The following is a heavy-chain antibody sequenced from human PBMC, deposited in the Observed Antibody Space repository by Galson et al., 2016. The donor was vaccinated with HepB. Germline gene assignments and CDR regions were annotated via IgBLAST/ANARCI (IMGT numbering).Heavy chain of an antibody. CDR3: ATYAFDF. Sequence: SVKVSCKASGYHFLNYGISWVRQAPGQGLEWMGWISTYDGNTKSAPNLQDRVSMTADTSTGTGYIELRSLTSADTAVYFCATYAFDFWGQGTLVTVSS. CDR1: GYHFLNYG. V-gene: IGHV1-18*01. D-gene: IGHD3-16*01. J-gene: IGHJ4*02. CDR2: ISTYDGNT.